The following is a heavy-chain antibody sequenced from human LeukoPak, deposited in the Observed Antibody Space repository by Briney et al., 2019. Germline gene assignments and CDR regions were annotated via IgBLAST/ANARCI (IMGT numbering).Heavy chain of an antibody. V-gene: IGHV3-48*01. J-gene: IGHJ4*02. CDR1: GFTSSNYS. CDR2: ISSSSGTI. D-gene: IGHD2-15*01. Sequence: GGSLRLSCAASGFTSSNYSMNWVRQAPGKGLEWVSYISSSSGTINYADSVKGRFTISRDSAKNSLYLQMNSLRVEDTAVYYCAGRSGPDDYWGQGTLVTVSS. CDR3: AGRSGPDDY.